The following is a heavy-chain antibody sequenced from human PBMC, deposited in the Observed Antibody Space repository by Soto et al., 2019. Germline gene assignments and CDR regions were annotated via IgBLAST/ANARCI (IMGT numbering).Heavy chain of an antibody. V-gene: IGHV3-30*03. Sequence: ERPLRLSCAASGFTFSTYCMHWVRQAPGKGLEWVAVISYDGSNKYYADSVKGRFTISRDNSKNTLYLQMNSLRSEDTAFDYFAFYMLRALASCRHSRYPAIFSTDS. CDR3: AFYMLRALASCRHSRYPAIFSTDS. CDR1: GFTFSTYC. D-gene: IGHD6-19*01. J-gene: IGHJ5*01. CDR2: ISYDGSNK.